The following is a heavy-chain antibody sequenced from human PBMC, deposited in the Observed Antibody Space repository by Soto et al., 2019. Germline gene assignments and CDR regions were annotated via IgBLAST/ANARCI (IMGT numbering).Heavy chain of an antibody. Sequence: ASVKVSFKASGYTFTSYYMHWLRQAPGQGLEWMGIINPSGGSTSYAQKFQGRVTMTRDTSTSTVYMELSSLRSEDTAVYYCARGSITMIVVVPPGPGMDVWGQGTTVTVSS. CDR2: INPSGGST. CDR1: GYTFTSYY. V-gene: IGHV1-46*01. J-gene: IGHJ6*02. CDR3: ARGSITMIVVVPPGPGMDV. D-gene: IGHD3-22*01.